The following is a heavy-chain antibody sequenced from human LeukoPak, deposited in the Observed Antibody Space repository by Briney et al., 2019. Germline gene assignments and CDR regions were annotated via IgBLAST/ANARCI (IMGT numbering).Heavy chain of an antibody. CDR2: INHSGST. CDR3: ARHSDTYYYDSSGYYYGLWYFDL. V-gene: IGHV4-34*01. CDR1: GGSFSGYY. D-gene: IGHD3-22*01. Sequence: SETLSLTCAVYGGSFSGYYWSWIRQPPGKGLEWIGVINHSGSTNYNPSLKSRVTISVDTSKNQFSLKLSSVTAADTAVYYCARHSDTYYYDSSGYYYGLWYFDLWGRGTLVTVSS. J-gene: IGHJ2*01.